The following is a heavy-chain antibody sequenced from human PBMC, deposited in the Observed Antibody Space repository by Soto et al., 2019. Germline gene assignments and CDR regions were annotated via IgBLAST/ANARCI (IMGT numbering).Heavy chain of an antibody. CDR3: ARAWDS. J-gene: IGHJ4*02. V-gene: IGHV4-30-4*01. CDR2: ICYSGST. Sequence: PSETLSLTCTVSGGSISSSDYCWSWIRHPPGKGLEWLGYICYSGSTYYNPSLKGRGTISVDMSQNNFSLRLSSVTAADTAVYYCARAWDSWGQGTLVTVSS. CDR1: GGSISSSDYC.